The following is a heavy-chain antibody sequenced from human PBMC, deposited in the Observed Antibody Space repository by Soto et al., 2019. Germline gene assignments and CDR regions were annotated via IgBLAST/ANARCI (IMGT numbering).Heavy chain of an antibody. J-gene: IGHJ4*02. Sequence: PSQTLSLTCAVYDGSFSGYYWSWILKPPGKGLEWIGEINHSGSTNYNPSLKSRVTISVDTSKNQFSLKLSFVTAADTAVYYCARGFKAGREQLLRPRTYYFDYWGQGTLVPVSS. D-gene: IGHD2-15*01. CDR3: ARGFKAGREQLLRPRTYYFDY. V-gene: IGHV4-34*01. CDR2: INHSGST. CDR1: DGSFSGYY.